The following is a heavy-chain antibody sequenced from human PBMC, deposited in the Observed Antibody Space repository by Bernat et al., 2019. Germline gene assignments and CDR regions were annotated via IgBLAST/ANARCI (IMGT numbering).Heavy chain of an antibody. CDR2: IWYDGSNK. D-gene: IGHD3-10*01. CDR3: AGGPYYYGSGSYKRLDY. CDR1: GFTFSSYG. V-gene: IGHV3-33*01. J-gene: IGHJ4*02. Sequence: QVQLVESGGGVVQPGRSLRLSCAASGFTFSSYGMHWVRHAPGKGLEWVAVIWYDGSNKYYADSVKGRFTISRDNSKNTLYLQMNSLRAEDTAVYYCAGGPYYYGSGSYKRLDYWGQGTLVTVSS.